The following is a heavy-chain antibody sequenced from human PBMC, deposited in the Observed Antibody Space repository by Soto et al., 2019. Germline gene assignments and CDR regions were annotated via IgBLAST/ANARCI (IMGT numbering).Heavy chain of an antibody. Sequence: ASVKVSCKASGYTFTSYYMHWVRQAPGQGLEWMGIINPSGGSTSYAQKFQGRVTMTRDTSTSTVYMELSSLRSEDTAVYYCVRDYGDYGGVYWGQGTLVTVSS. V-gene: IGHV1-46*01. CDR1: GYTFTSYY. CDR3: VRDYGDYGGVY. CDR2: INPSGGST. J-gene: IGHJ4*02. D-gene: IGHD4-17*01.